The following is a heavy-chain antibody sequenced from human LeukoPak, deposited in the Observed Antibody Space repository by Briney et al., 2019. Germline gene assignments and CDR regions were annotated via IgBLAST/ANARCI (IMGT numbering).Heavy chain of an antibody. V-gene: IGHV5-51*01. CDR2: IFPGESDT. CDR1: AYSSTSYW. Sequence: ESLQISCNGSAYSSTSYWIGCLRQMPRKGVEGMVIIFPGESDTRYRPSFQGQVTISAYKSISTAYLQWSSLKASDTAMYYCARLLPGDYGDYGVWIGYYYYMDVWGKGTTVTVSS. D-gene: IGHD4-17*01. CDR3: ARLLPGDYGDYGVWIGYYYYMDV. J-gene: IGHJ6*03.